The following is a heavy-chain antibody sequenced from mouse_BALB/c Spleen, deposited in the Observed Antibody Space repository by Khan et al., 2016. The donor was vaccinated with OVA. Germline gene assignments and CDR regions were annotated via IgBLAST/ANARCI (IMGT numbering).Heavy chain of an antibody. CDR2: IWAGGST. Sequence: QVQLKESGPGLVAPSQSLSITCTVSGFSLTSYGVHWVRQPPGKGLEWRGVIWAGGSTNYNSALMSRLSISKDNSNSQVFLKMNSLQTDDTAMYYCARLEDIWGQGTTLTVSS. J-gene: IGHJ2*01. CDR1: GFSLTSYG. D-gene: IGHD1-3*01. V-gene: IGHV2-9*02. CDR3: ARLEDI.